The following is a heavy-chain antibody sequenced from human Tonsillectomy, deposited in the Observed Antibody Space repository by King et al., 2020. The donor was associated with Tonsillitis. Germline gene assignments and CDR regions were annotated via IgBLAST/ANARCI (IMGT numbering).Heavy chain of an antibody. Sequence: VQLVESGGGLVQPGGSLRLSCAASGFIFSSYAMSWVRQAPGKGLEWVSVIYSGGSSTYYADSVKGRFTISRDNSKNTLYLQMNSLRAEDTAVYFCAKGGGYSGSGKLDHWARGTLVSVSS. J-gene: IGHJ4*02. D-gene: IGHD5-12*01. CDR3: AKGGGYSGSGKLDH. CDR2: IYSGGSST. CDR1: GFIFSSYA. V-gene: IGHV3-23*03.